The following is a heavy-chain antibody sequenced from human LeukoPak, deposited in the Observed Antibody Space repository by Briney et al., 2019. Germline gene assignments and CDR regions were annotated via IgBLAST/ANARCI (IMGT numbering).Heavy chain of an antibody. J-gene: IGHJ4*02. CDR2: INHSGST. D-gene: IGHD3-22*01. V-gene: IGHV4-34*01. Sequence: SSETLSLTCAVYGGSFSGYYWSWIRQPPGKGLEWIGEINHSGSTNYNPSLKSRVTISVDTSKNQFSLKLSSVTAADTAVYYCARGRRSQSYYYDSSGSFDYWGQGTLVTVSS. CDR3: ARGRRSQSYYYDSSGSFDY. CDR1: GGSFSGYY.